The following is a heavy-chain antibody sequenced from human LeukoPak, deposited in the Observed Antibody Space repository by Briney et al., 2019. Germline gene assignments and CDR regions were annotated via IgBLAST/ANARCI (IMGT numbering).Heavy chain of an antibody. J-gene: IGHJ4*02. CDR3: ARAGSPGSIDY. D-gene: IGHD1-14*01. Sequence: PGGSLRLSCEASGFTFNNYWMNWVRQTPGKGPEWVAIIKKDGSEKFYVDSVKGRFAISRDNAKNSLYLEVNSLRAEDTAVYYCARAGSPGSIDYWGQGTLLTVSS. CDR2: IKKDGSEK. V-gene: IGHV3-7*04. CDR1: GFTFNNYW.